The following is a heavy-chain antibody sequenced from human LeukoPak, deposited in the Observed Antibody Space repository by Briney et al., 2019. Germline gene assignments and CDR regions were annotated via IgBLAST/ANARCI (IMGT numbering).Heavy chain of an antibody. Sequence: SETLSLTCAVFGGSISSGGYSWSWIRQPPGKGLEWIGYIYYSGSTNYNPSLKSRVTISVDTSKNQFSLKLSSVTAADTAVYYCARDGYGSAKGWFDPWGQGTLVTVSS. CDR2: IYYSGST. D-gene: IGHD3-10*01. CDR1: GGSISSGGYS. CDR3: ARDGYGSAKGWFDP. J-gene: IGHJ5*02. V-gene: IGHV4-30-4*07.